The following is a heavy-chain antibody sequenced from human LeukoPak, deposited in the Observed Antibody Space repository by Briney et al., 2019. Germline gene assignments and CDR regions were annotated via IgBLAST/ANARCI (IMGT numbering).Heavy chain of an antibody. CDR1: GFTVSSNS. D-gene: IGHD5-18*01. CDR3: ARDPEVDTAMVTLGD. J-gene: IGHJ4*02. CDR2: IYSGGST. V-gene: IGHV3-53*01. Sequence: PGGSLRLSCAASGFTVSSNSMSWVRQAPGKGLEWVSVIYSGGSTYYADSVKGRFTISRDNSKNTLYLQMNSLRAEDTAVYYCARDPEVDTAMVTLGDWGQGTLVTVSS.